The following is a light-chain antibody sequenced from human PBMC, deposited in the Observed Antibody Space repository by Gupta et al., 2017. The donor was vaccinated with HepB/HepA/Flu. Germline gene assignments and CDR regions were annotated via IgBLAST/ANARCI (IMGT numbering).Light chain of an antibody. CDR3: QQYNSHCS. CDR2: KAS. CDR1: QSIRSW. J-gene: IGKJ2*04. V-gene: IGKV1-5*03. Sequence: DIQMTQPPSTLSASVGDRVTITCRSSQSIRSWLAWYQQKPRKAPKLLIYKASSLESGVPSRFSGSGSGTEFTLTISSLQPDDFATYYCQQYNSHCSFGQGTKLEIK.